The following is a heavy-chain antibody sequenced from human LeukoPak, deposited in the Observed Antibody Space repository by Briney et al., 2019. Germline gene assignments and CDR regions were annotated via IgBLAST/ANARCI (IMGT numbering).Heavy chain of an antibody. J-gene: IGHJ4*02. CDR1: GGSISSYY. CDR2: ITPTSSYS. V-gene: IGHV3-11*06. CDR3: ARVDDSGYLWDY. D-gene: IGHD3-22*01. Sequence: LSLTCTVSGGSISSYYWSWIRQPPGKGLEWVSHITPTSSYSDYADSVKGRFTISRDNAKSSLYLQMSSLRVEDTAIYFCARVDDSGYLWDYWGQGTLVTVSS.